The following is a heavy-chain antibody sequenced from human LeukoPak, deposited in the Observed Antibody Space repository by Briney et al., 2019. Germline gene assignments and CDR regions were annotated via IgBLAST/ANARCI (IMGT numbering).Heavy chain of an antibody. D-gene: IGHD6-13*01. CDR2: IRYDGSNK. CDR3: AKECSSSWYYFDY. V-gene: IGHV3-30*02. Sequence: GGSLRLSCVASGFTFSSYGMHWVRQAPGKGLEWVAFIRYDGSNKYYADSVKGRFTISRDNSKNTLYLQMNSLRAEDTAVYYCAKECSSSWYYFDYWGQGTLVTVSS. CDR1: GFTFSSYG. J-gene: IGHJ4*02.